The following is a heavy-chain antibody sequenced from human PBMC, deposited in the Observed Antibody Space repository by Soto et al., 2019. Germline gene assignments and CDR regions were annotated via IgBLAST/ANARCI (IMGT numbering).Heavy chain of an antibody. CDR1: GFTFSSYA. CDR3: ARSAGGSYPQYDY. V-gene: IGHV3-30*04. J-gene: IGHJ4*02. CDR2: ISYDGRDK. Sequence: QVQLVESGGGLVQPGRSLRLSCAASGFTFSSYAMHWVRQAPGTGLEWVAVISYDGRDKYYPDSVKGRFTISRDNSKNTLYLQMTSLRVEDTAVYYSARSAGGSYPQYDYWGQGTLVTVSS. D-gene: IGHD1-26*01.